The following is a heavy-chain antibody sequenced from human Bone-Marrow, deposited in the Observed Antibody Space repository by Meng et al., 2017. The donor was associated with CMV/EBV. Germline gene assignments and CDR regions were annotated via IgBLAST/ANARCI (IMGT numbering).Heavy chain of an antibody. D-gene: IGHD2-15*01. CDR3: ARDRSSVVVVAADYYFDY. J-gene: IGHJ4*02. Sequence: GGSLRLFCAASGFTFSSYSMNWVRQAPGKGLEWVSSISSSSSYIYYADSVKGRFTISRDNAKNSLYLQKNSLRAEDTAVYYCARDRSSVVVVAADYYFDYWSQGTLVTVSS. CDR2: ISSSSSYI. CDR1: GFTFSSYS. V-gene: IGHV3-21*01.